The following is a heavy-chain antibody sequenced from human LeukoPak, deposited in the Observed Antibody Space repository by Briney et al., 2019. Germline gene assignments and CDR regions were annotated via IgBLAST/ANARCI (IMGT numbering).Heavy chain of an antibody. V-gene: IGHV3-23*01. J-gene: IGHJ4*02. CDR1: GFTFSSYG. CDR3: AKAMGATLFDY. Sequence: GGSLRLSCVASGFTFSSYGMSWVRQAPGKGLEWVSYVSATGYTTNYADSVKGRFTISRDNSKNTLYLQMNSLRAGDAAVYYCAKAMGATLFDYWGQGTLVTVSS. D-gene: IGHD1-26*01. CDR2: VSATGYTT.